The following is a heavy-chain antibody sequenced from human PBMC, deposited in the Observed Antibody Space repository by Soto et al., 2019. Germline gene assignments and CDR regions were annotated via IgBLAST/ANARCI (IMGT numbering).Heavy chain of an antibody. CDR3: ARDQARLRFLEVYYYGMDV. J-gene: IGHJ6*02. D-gene: IGHD3-3*01. CDR2: ISAYNGNT. Sequence: ASVKVSCKASGYTFTSYGISWVRQAPGQGLEWMGWISAYNGNTNYAQKLQGRVTMTTDTSTSTAYMELRSLRSDDTAVYYCARDQARLRFLEVYYYGMDVWGQWTSVTVSS. CDR1: GYTFTSYG. V-gene: IGHV1-18*04.